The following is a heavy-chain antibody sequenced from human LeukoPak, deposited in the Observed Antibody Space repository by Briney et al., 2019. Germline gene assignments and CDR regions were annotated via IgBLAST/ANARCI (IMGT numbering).Heavy chain of an antibody. D-gene: IGHD3-22*01. CDR1: GYTFTSYA. CDR3: ARVYYSSGYYYELDY. V-gene: IGHV1-3*01. CDR2: INAGNGNT. Sequence: GASVKVSCKASGYTFTSYAMHWVRQAPGQRLEWMGWINAGNGNTKYSQKFQGRVTITRDTSASTAYMELSSLRSEDTAVYYCARVYYSSGYYYELDYWGQGTLVTVSS. J-gene: IGHJ4*02.